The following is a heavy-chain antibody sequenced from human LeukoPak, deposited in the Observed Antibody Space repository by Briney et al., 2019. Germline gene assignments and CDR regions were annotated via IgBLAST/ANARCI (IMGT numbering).Heavy chain of an antibody. V-gene: IGHV4-31*03. CDR3: ARVAWEVVVVAASKCFDY. J-gene: IGHJ4*02. D-gene: IGHD2-15*01. Sequence: SQTLSLTCTVSGGSISSGGYYWSWIRQHPGKGLEWIGYIYYSGSTYYNPSLKSRVTISVDTSKNQFSLKLSSVTAADTAVYYCARVAWEVVVVAASKCFDYWGQGTLVTVSS. CDR1: GGSISSGGYY. CDR2: IYYSGST.